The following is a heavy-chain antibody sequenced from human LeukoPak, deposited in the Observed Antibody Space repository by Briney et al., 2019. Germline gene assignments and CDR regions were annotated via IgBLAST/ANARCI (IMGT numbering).Heavy chain of an antibody. CDR3: ARGSTAARPFDY. Sequence: SETLSLTCTVSGGSISSYYWSWIRQPPGKGLEWIGYIYYSGSTNYNPSLKSRVTISVDTSKNQSSLKLSSVTAADTAVYYCARGSTAARPFDYWGQGTLVTVSS. CDR2: IYYSGST. J-gene: IGHJ4*02. V-gene: IGHV4-59*01. CDR1: GGSISSYY. D-gene: IGHD6-6*01.